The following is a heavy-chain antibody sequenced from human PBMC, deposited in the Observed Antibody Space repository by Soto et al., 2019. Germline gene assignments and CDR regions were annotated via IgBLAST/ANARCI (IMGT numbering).Heavy chain of an antibody. J-gene: IGHJ6*02. Sequence: QLQLQESGPGLVKPSETLSLTCTVSGGSISSSSYYWGWIRQPPGKGLEWIGSIYSSGSTYYNPALNSRVTISVEASKNQFSLKLTSVPAADTAVYYCAIRVWAAINYGMDDWDQGTTVTVS. V-gene: IGHV4-39*01. CDR3: AIRVWAAINYGMDD. CDR1: GGSISSSSYY. D-gene: IGHD3-16*01. CDR2: IYSSGST.